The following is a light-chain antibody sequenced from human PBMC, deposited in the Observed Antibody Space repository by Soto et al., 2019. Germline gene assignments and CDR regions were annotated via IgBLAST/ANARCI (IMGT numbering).Light chain of an antibody. CDR2: YDS. CDR1: NIGRKS. J-gene: IGLJ2*01. Sequence: SSELTQPPSVSVAPGKTARITCGGNNIGRKSVHWYQQKPGQAPVLVIYYDSDRPSGIPERFSGSNSGNTATLTISRVEAGDEADYYCQVWDSSSDHPFGGGTKVTVL. V-gene: IGLV3-21*04. CDR3: QVWDSSSDHP.